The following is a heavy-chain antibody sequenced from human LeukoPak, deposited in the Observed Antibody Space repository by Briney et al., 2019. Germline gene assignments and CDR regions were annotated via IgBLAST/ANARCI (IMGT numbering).Heavy chain of an antibody. Sequence: PGGSLRLSCAASGFTFSNYAMSWVRQAPGKGLEWVSVISGSGGSTYYANSVKGRFTISRDNSKNTLYLQMNSLRAEDTAVYYCAKTQTEYSYGHLGAFDIWGQGTMVTVSS. J-gene: IGHJ3*02. CDR2: ISGSGGST. V-gene: IGHV3-23*01. D-gene: IGHD5-18*01. CDR3: AKTQTEYSYGHLGAFDI. CDR1: GFTFSNYA.